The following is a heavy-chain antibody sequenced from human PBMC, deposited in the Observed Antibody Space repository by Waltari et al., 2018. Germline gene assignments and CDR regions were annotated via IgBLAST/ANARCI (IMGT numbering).Heavy chain of an antibody. V-gene: IGHV3-9*01. Sequence: EVQLVESGGGLVQPGRSLRLSCAASGFTFDDYAMHWVRQAPGKGLCGGSGISWNSGSIGYADSVKGRFTISRDNAKNSLYLQMNSLRAEDTALYYCAKGAGGSSSDFDYWGQGTLVTVSS. CDR1: GFTFDDYA. J-gene: IGHJ4*02. CDR2: ISWNSGSI. CDR3: AKGAGGSSSDFDY. D-gene: IGHD6-13*01.